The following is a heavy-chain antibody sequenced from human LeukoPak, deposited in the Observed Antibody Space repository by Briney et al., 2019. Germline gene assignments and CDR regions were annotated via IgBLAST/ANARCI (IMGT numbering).Heavy chain of an antibody. V-gene: IGHV1-2*02. D-gene: IGHD6-13*01. J-gene: IGHJ4*02. CDR3: ARGAGTSWFDY. CDR2: INTNSDGT. Sequence: ASVNVSCKASGYTFTVYYMHWVRQAPGQGLEWIGWINTNSDGTNYAQKFQGRVAMTGDTSISTAYMELSRLRSDDTAVYYCARGAGTSWFDYWGQGTLVTVSS. CDR1: GYTFTVYY.